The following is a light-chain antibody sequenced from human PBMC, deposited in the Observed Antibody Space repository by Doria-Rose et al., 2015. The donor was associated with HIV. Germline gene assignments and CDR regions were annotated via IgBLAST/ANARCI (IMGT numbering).Light chain of an antibody. Sequence: DIRVTQSASSLSASVGDRVTITCRASQSTGSFLNWYQQKPGKAPKLLIYAASSLHNGVPSRFSGSGSGTDFTLTISSLQPEDFATYFCQQSYSTPLTFGGGTKVEIK. CDR3: QQSYSTPLT. J-gene: IGKJ4*01. CDR2: AAS. V-gene: IGKV1-39*01. CDR1: QSTGSF.